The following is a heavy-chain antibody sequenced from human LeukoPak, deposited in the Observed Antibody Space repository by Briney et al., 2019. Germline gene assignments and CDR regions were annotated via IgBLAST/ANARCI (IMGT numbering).Heavy chain of an antibody. D-gene: IGHD5/OR15-5a*01. CDR1: GGTFSSSA. V-gene: IGHV1-69*13. CDR3: AGAGGLRSYFDY. CDR2: IIPGFGTA. Sequence: SVKVSCKASGGTFSSSAISWVRQAPGRGLEWMGGIIPGFGTANYAQKFQGRVTITADESTSTAYMELSSLRSEDTAVYYCAGAGGLRSYFDYWGQGTLVTVSS. J-gene: IGHJ4*02.